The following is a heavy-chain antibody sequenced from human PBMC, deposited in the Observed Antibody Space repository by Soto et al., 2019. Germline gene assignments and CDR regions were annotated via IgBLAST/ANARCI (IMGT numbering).Heavy chain of an antibody. CDR2: INHSGST. CDR1: GGSISSYY. J-gene: IGHJ6*03. Sequence: SETLSLTCTVSGGSISSYYWSWIRQPPGKGLEWIGEINHSGSTNYNPSLKSRVTISVDTSKNQFSLKLSSVTAADAAVYYCARGLVTSSRFYYYMDVWGKGATVTVSS. CDR3: ARGLVTSSRFYYYMDV. D-gene: IGHD6-6*01. V-gene: IGHV4-34*01.